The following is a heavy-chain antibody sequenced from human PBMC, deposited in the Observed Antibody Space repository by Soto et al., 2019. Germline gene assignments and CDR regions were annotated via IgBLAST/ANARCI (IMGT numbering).Heavy chain of an antibody. CDR3: ARLGLDSAAAGLNWFDP. CDR1: GGSNSSYY. Sequence: SETLSLTCTVSGGSNSSYYWSWIRQPPGKGLEWIGYIYYSGSTNYNPSLKSRVTISVDTSKNQFSLKLSSVTAADTAVYYCARLGLDSAAAGLNWFDPWGQGTLVTVSS. J-gene: IGHJ5*02. CDR2: IYYSGST. V-gene: IGHV4-59*08. D-gene: IGHD6-13*01.